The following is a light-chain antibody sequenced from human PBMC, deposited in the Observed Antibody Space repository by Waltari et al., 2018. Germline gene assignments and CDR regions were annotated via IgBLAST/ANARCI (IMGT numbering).Light chain of an antibody. CDR1: SSDVGGYHY. V-gene: IGLV2-14*01. Sequence: QSALTQPASVSGSPGQSITISCTGTSSDVGGYHYVSWYQQHPGKAPKLMIYGVSHRPSGVSNRFSGSKSGNTASLTISGLQAEDEADYYCSSYTSSTTPYVFGTGTKVTVL. CDR2: GVS. J-gene: IGLJ1*01. CDR3: SSYTSSTTPYV.